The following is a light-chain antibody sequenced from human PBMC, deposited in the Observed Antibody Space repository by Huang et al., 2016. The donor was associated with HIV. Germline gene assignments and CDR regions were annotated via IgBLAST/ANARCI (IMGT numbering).Light chain of an antibody. J-gene: IGKJ2*01. V-gene: IGKV3-15*01. CDR3: QQYNDWPPWYT. CDR1: RSVGNN. Sequence: IVMTQSPATLSVSPGERVTLSCRASRSVGNNLAWYHQKVGQPPRFLIYVASTRATGIAARFSGSGSGTDFTLTISSLQSEDFAVYYCQQYNDWPPWYTFGQGTKLEIK. CDR2: VAS.